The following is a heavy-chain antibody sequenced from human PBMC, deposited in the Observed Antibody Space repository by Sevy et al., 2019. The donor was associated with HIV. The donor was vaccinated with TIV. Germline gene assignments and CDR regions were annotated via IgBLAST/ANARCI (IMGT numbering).Heavy chain of an antibody. Sequence: SETLSLTCTVSGGSITNYYWGWIRQPPGMRLEWIGYIHSSGNTNSNPSLKSRVTISVDTSKNQLSLNLNAVTAADTAVYYCARYMWSCTSFDYWGQGTLVTVSS. V-gene: IGHV4-59*13. D-gene: IGHD2-21*01. CDR1: GGSITNYY. CDR2: IHSSGNT. CDR3: ARYMWSCTSFDY. J-gene: IGHJ4*02.